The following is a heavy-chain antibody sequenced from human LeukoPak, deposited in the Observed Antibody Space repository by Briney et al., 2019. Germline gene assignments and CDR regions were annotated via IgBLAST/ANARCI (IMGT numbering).Heavy chain of an antibody. V-gene: IGHV3-30*18. D-gene: IGHD2-2*01. Sequence: GGSLRLSCAASGFTFSSYGMHWVRQAPGKGLEWVAVISYDGSDKNYADSVKGRFTISRDNSNNRVYLQMNSLRAEDTAVYYCAKVPRYCSSTSCPDFDYWGQGTLVTVSS. J-gene: IGHJ4*02. CDR3: AKVPRYCSSTSCPDFDY. CDR2: ISYDGSDK. CDR1: GFTFSSYG.